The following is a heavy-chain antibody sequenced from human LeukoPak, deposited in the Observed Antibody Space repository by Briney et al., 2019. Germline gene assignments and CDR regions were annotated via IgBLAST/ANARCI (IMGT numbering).Heavy chain of an antibody. CDR2: VSGSGDST. CDR3: AKYMSSGQ. CDR1: GFTFSNCA. J-gene: IGHJ4*02. Sequence: GGSLRLSCAASGFTFSNCAMSWVRQTPGKGLEWVSGVSGSGDSTYYADSVKGRFTISRDNSNNTLFLLMNSLRAEDTAVYYCAKYMSSGQWGQGTLVTVSS. V-gene: IGHV3-23*01. D-gene: IGHD6-19*01.